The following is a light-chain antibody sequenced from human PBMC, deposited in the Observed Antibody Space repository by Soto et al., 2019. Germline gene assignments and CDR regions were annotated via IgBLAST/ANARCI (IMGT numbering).Light chain of an antibody. CDR2: EVS. J-gene: IGLJ2*01. Sequence: QSALTQPASVSGSPGQSITISCTGASSDVGDYDFVSWYQQHPGKSPKLIIYEVSDRPSGVSKRFSGSKSGNTASLTISGLQAEDDDHYYCSSFTSTSTLVVFGGGTKVTVL. CDR3: SSFTSTSTLVV. CDR1: SSDVGDYDF. V-gene: IGLV2-14*01.